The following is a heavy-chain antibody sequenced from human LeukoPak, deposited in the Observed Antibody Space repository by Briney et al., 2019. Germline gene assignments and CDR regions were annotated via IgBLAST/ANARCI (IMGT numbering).Heavy chain of an antibody. CDR3: VREGVGYFDY. J-gene: IGHJ4*02. D-gene: IGHD2-15*01. CDR2: IRQDGSEK. CDR1: GFTFSTYW. V-gene: IGHV3-7*01. Sequence: GGSLRLSCAASGFTFSTYWLSWVRQAPGKGLEWVANIRQDGSEKYYVDSVKGRFTVSRDNAKNSLSLQMNSLRAEDTAVYYCVREGVGYFDYWGQGTLVTVSS.